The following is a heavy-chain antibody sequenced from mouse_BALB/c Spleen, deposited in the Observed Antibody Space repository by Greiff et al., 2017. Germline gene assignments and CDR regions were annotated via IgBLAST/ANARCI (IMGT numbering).Heavy chain of an antibody. CDR1: GFTFRSFG. Sequence: DVKLVESGGGLVQPGGSRKLSCAASGFTFRSFGMHWVRQAPEKGLEWVAYISSGSSTIYYADTVKGRFTISRDNPKNTLFLQMTSLRSEDTAMYYCARWDEYDGFADGGQGTLVTVSA. V-gene: IGHV5-17*02. CDR2: ISSGSSTI. CDR3: ARWDEYDGFAD. J-gene: IGHJ3*01. D-gene: IGHD2-4*01.